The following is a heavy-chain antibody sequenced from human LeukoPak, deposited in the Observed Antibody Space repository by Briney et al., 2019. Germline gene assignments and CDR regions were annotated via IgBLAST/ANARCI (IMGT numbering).Heavy chain of an antibody. CDR1: GYTFTSYD. J-gene: IGHJ6*03. CDR3: ASSSSSIAAQGYYYYYMDV. Sequence: ASVKVSCKGSGYTFTSYDINWVRQATGQGLEWMGWMNPNSGNTGYAQKFQGRVTITRNTSISTAYMELSSLRSEDTAVYYCASSSSSIAAQGYYYYYMDVWGKGTTVTVSS. D-gene: IGHD6-6*01. CDR2: MNPNSGNT. V-gene: IGHV1-8*03.